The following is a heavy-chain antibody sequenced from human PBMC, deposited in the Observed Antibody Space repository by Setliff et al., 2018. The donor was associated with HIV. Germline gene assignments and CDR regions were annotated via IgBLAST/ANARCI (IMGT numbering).Heavy chain of an antibody. Sequence: PSETLSLTCTVSGGSISSDYWSWIRQPPWKGLEWIGYIYYSGSTNYNTSLKSRVTISVATSKNQFSLKLNSVTTADTAVYDCARSRTSSGYYGVTGYGMDVWG. J-gene: IGHJ6*01. CDR3: ARSRTSSGYYGVTGYGMDV. V-gene: IGHV4-59*01. CDR1: GGSISSDY. D-gene: IGHD3-22*01. CDR2: IYYSGST.